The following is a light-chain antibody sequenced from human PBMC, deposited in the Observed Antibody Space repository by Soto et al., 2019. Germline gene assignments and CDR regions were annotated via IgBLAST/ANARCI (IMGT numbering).Light chain of an antibody. CDR2: SNN. Sequence: QSVLTQPPSASGTPGQRGTISCSGSSTNIGSNTVNWYQQLPGTAPQLLIYSNNQRPSGVPDRFSGSKSGTSASLALSGLQSEDEADYYCAAWDDSRNGVVFGGGTKRTV. CDR3: AAWDDSRNGVV. J-gene: IGLJ2*01. V-gene: IGLV1-44*01. CDR1: STNIGSNT.